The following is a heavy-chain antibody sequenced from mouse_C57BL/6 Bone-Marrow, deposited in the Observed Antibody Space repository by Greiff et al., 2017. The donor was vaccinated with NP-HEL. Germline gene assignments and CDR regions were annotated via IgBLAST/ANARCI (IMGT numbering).Heavy chain of an antibody. D-gene: IGHD4-1*01. CDR1: GFTFSDYY. J-gene: IGHJ4*01. CDR3: ARKLGPHYYAMDY. V-gene: IGHV5-12*01. CDR2: ISNGGGSN. Sequence: EVKVEESGGGLVQPGGSLKLSCAASGFTFSDYYMYWVRQTPEKRLEWVAYISNGGGSNYYPDTVKGRFTISRDNAKNTLYLQMSRLKSEDTAMYYCARKLGPHYYAMDYWGQGTSVTVSS.